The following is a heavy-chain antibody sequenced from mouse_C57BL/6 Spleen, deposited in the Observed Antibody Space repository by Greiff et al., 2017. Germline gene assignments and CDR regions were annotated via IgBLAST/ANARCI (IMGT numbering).Heavy chain of an antibody. D-gene: IGHD2-2*01. CDR3: ARHGHDEGAWFAY. CDR1: GYTFTSYW. J-gene: IGHJ3*01. CDR2: IYPGSGST. Sequence: QVQLQQPGAELVKPGASVKMSCKASGYTFTSYWITWVKQRPGQGLEWIGDIYPGSGSTNYNEKFKSKATLTVDTSSSTPYMQLSSLTSEDSAVYYCARHGHDEGAWFAYWGQGTLVTVSA. V-gene: IGHV1-55*01.